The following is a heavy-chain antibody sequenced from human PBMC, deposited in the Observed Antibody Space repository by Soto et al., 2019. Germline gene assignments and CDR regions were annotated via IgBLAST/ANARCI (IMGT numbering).Heavy chain of an antibody. CDR2: IIPIFGTA. CDR3: AKALRYFDWLVRPWNAMDV. CDR1: GGPLSSYA. J-gene: IGHJ6*02. Sequence: GXSVKGACKAAGGPLSSYAVGWVRQAPGQGLEWMGGIIPIFGTANYAQKFQCRVTITADESTSTAYMELSSLRSEDTAVYYCAKALRYFDWLVRPWNAMDVWGQRTTVTVSS. D-gene: IGHD3-9*01. V-gene: IGHV1-69*01.